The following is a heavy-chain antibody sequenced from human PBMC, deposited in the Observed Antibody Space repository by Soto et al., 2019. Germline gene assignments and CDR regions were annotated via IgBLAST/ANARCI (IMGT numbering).Heavy chain of an antibody. D-gene: IGHD3-3*01. CDR2: LLRSGSTT. CDR1: GFTFTNYA. Sequence: GGSLRLSCAASGFTFTNYAMTWARQAPGKGLEWVSSLLRSGSTTYYADSVKGRFTISSDISANSLYLQMDSLRAEDTAVYYLAKNAFSVTGLGFWTSWGQGTGSTVSS. J-gene: IGHJ5*02. V-gene: IGHV3-23*01. CDR3: AKNAFSVTGLGFWTS.